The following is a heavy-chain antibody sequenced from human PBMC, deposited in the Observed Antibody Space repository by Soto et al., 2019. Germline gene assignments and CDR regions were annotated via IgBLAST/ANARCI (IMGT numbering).Heavy chain of an antibody. CDR3: ARGGPVDFRDD. D-gene: IGHD3-9*01. V-gene: IGHV3-21*01. J-gene: IGHJ4*02. CDR1: VFGFRSYR. Sequence: GGSLRLGWGACVFGFRSYRVNWVRQDPGKGLEWVSSISSSSSYIYYADPVKGRFTIARDNAKNSLYLQMNSLRDEDTAVYYCARGGPVDFRDDWGQRTLVTVSS. CDR2: ISSSSSYI.